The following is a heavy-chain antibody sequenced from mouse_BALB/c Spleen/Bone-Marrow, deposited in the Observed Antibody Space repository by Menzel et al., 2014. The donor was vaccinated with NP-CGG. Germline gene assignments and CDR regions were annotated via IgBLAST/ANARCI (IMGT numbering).Heavy chain of an antibody. Sequence: QVQLQQSGLELVKPGASVRISCKASGYTFTSFYIYWVKQRPGQGLEWIGWIYPGDFNTKLNERFKGKATLTADKSSSTVYMQLSSLTSEDSAVYYCARKEQRSYGSMIYWGPGTSVTVSS. J-gene: IGHJ4*01. V-gene: IGHV1S56*01. CDR1: GYTFTSFY. CDR3: ARKEQRSYGSMIY. CDR2: IYPGDFNT. D-gene: IGHD2-2*01.